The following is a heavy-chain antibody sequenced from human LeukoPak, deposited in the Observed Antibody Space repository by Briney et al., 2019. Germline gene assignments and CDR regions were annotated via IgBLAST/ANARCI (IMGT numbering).Heavy chain of an antibody. Sequence: GGSLRLSCAASGFTFSDYYMTCIRQAPGKGLEWVSYISYSGSTIYYADSVKGRFTVSRDNAKNSLYLQMNSLRVEDTAVYYCASAVIWGRGTLVTVSS. V-gene: IGHV3-11*01. CDR1: GFTFSDYY. CDR3: ASAVI. CDR2: ISYSGSTI. D-gene: IGHD2-21*01. J-gene: IGHJ4*02.